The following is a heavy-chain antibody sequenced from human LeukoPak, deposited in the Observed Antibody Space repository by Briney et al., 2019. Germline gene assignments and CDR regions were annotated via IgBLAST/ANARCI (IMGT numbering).Heavy chain of an antibody. CDR1: GYTFTSYY. V-gene: IGHV1-46*01. Sequence: ASVKVSCKASGYTFTSYYMHWVRQAPGQGLEWMGIINPSGGSTSYAQKFQGRVTMTRDTSTSTVYMELSSLRSEDTAVYYCASSHSSGWDEYFFDYWGQGTLVTVSS. D-gene: IGHD6-19*01. J-gene: IGHJ4*02. CDR2: INPSGGST. CDR3: ASSHSSGWDEYFFDY.